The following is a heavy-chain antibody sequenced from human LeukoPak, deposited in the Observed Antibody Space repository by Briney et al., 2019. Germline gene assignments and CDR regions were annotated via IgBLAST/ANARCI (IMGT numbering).Heavy chain of an antibody. J-gene: IGHJ4*02. CDR1: GFTFDDYA. CDR2: ISRGGGST. V-gene: IGHV3-43D*04. Sequence: PGGSLRLSCAASGFTFDDYAMHWVRQAPGKGQEWVSLISRGGGSTYYADSVKGRFTISRDNSKNSLYLHMNSLRAEDTALYYCAKDRSGNSYGHFDYWGQGTLVTVSS. D-gene: IGHD3-10*01. CDR3: AKDRSGNSYGHFDY.